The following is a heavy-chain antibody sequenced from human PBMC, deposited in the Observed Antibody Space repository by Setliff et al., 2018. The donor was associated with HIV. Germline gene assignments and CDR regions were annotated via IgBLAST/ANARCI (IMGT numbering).Heavy chain of an antibody. Sequence: GASVKVSCKASGCTFTDYYVHWVRQAPGQGLEWMGVIYPSGGNANYAQKFQGRLTMTTDTSTSTAYMELRSLRSDDTAVYYCARVQVGDPYYSYYYMDVWGEGTTVTVSS. CDR1: GCTFTDYY. CDR2: IYPSGGNA. J-gene: IGHJ6*03. D-gene: IGHD2-8*02. V-gene: IGHV1-46*01. CDR3: ARVQVGDPYYSYYYMDV.